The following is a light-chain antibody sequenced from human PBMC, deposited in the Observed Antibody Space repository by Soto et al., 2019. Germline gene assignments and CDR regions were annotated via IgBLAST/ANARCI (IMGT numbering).Light chain of an antibody. J-gene: IGLJ1*01. CDR1: SSDVGGYNS. CDR2: EVS. Sequence: QFVLTQPASVSGSPGQSITISCTGTSSDVGGYNSVSWFQQHPSKAPKLIIYEVSHRPSGVSIRFSGSKSGNTASLTISGLQAEDEADYYCNSYRHSTTLVFGTGTKLTVL. V-gene: IGLV2-14*01. CDR3: NSYRHSTTLV.